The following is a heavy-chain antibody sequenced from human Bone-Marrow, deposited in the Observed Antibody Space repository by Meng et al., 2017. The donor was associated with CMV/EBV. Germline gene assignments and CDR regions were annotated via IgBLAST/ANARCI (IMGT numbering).Heavy chain of an antibody. Sequence: ASVKVSCKASGYTFTSYGITWVRQAPGQGLEWMGWISTYTGDRNYEQKLQGRVTMTTDTSTGTAYMELRSLRSDDTAVYYCARDQDIVVVPAAISHSDYYGMDVWGQGTTVTVSS. J-gene: IGHJ6*02. CDR2: ISTYTGDR. CDR1: GYTFTSYG. D-gene: IGHD2-2*02. V-gene: IGHV1-18*01. CDR3: ARDQDIVVVPAAISHSDYYGMDV.